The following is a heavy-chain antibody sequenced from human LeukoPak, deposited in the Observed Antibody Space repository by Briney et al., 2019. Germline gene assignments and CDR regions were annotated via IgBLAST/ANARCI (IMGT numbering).Heavy chain of an antibody. J-gene: IGHJ4*02. CDR2: ISSSSTYI. Sequence: GGSLRLSCAASGFTFSYYNRNWVRQAPGKGLEWVSSISSSSTYIYYADSVKGRFTISRDNAKNSLYLEMNSLRAEDTAVYYCARDPWTNYGDYVRFDYWGQGTLVTVSS. CDR1: GFTFSYYN. D-gene: IGHD4-17*01. CDR3: ARDPWTNYGDYVRFDY. V-gene: IGHV3-21*01.